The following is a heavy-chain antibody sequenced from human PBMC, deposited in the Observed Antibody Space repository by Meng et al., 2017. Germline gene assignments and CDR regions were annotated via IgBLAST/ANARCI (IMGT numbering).Heavy chain of an antibody. D-gene: IGHD6-13*01. CDR1: GLRLTDAW. V-gene: IGHV3-15*01. Sequence: VQVVGLGGGLVKPGGSLRLSCVACGLRLTDAWMSGVRQAPGKGLEWVGRIKRNRDGGTIDYAARVKGRFTISRDESKNTLYLQMDSLITEDTAVYFCATGAAAADHWGQGTLVTVSS. CDR2: IKRNRDGGTI. CDR3: ATGAAAADH. J-gene: IGHJ4*02.